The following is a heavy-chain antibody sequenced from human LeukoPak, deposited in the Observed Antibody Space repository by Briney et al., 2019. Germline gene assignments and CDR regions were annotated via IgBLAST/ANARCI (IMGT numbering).Heavy chain of an antibody. CDR3: SRGYCSTITCPDFYGMDV. Sequence: QSGGSLRLSCAASGFIFSDYYMDWVRQAPGKGLEWVGRSRNKVNGYTTEYAASVKDRFTILRDDSRNSVYLQMNSLKSEDSAIYYCSRGYCSTITCPDFYGMDVWGQGTTVSVSS. CDR2: SRNKVNGYTT. V-gene: IGHV3-72*01. D-gene: IGHD2-2*01. CDR1: GFIFSDYY. J-gene: IGHJ6*02.